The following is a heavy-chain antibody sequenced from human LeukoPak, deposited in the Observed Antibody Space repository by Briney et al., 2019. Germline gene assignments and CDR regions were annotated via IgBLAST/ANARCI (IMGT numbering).Heavy chain of an antibody. Sequence: GASMKVSCKASGYTFTSYGISWVRQAPGQGLEWMGWISAYHGNTNYAQKLQGRVTMTTDTSTSTAYMELRSLRPDDTAVYYCARTSIAVVGGSFDHWGQGTLVTVSS. CDR2: ISAYHGNT. CDR1: GYTFTSYG. V-gene: IGHV1-18*01. CDR3: ARTSIAVVGGSFDH. J-gene: IGHJ4*02. D-gene: IGHD6-19*01.